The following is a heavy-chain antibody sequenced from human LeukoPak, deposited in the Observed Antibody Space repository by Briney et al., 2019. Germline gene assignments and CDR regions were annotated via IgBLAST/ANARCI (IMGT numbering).Heavy chain of an antibody. CDR2: IYYSGST. CDR1: GGSISSYY. Sequence: SETLPLTCTVSGGSISSYYWSWIRQPPGKGLEWIGYIYYSGSTNYNPSLTSRVTISVDTSKNQFSLRLTSVTAAGTAVYFCARHGIWFGDTNRWFDPWGQGTLVTVSS. J-gene: IGHJ5*02. CDR3: ARHGIWFGDTNRWFDP. D-gene: IGHD3-10*01. V-gene: IGHV4-59*08.